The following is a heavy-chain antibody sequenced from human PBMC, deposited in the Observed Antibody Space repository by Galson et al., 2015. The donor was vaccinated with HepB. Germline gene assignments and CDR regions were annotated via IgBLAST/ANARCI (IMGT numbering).Heavy chain of an antibody. CDR3: ARGRGGVHIAKFYFDY. D-gene: IGHD3-16*01. Sequence: SLRLSCAASGFTFSGYAMHWVRQAPGKGLERVAVKSYDDGSNEYYADSVKGRFTIFRDNSKNTVYLQMNSLRAEDTAVYYCARGRGGVHIAKFYFDYWGQGTLVTISS. J-gene: IGHJ4*03. CDR1: GFTFSGYA. V-gene: IGHV3-30*04. CDR2: KSYDDGSNE.